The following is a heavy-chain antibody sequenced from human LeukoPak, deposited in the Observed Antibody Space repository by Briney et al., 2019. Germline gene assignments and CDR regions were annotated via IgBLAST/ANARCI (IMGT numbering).Heavy chain of an antibody. CDR3: ARGETLDETPPGWVYFSH. V-gene: IGHV4-4*07. CDR1: GGSISDSY. J-gene: IGHJ1*01. CDR2: VYRSGST. D-gene: IGHD1-14*01. Sequence: SEALSLTCTVSGGSISDSYWCWMRQSAGKGLEWIGRVYRSGSTNYNPSLKSRVVISVDTSKNQFSLNLASVTAADTAVYFCARGETLDETPPGWVYFSHWGPGTLVTVSS.